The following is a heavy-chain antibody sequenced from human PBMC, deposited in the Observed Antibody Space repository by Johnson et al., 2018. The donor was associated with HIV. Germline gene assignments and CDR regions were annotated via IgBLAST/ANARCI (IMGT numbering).Heavy chain of an antibody. V-gene: IGHV3-9*01. CDR1: GFTFDDYA. Sequence: VQVVESGGGLVQPGRSLRLSCAASGFTFDDYAMHWVRQAPGKGLEWVSGISWNSGSIGYADSVKGRFTISRDNAKNSLYLQMNSLRAENTAVYYCARGGAGTNAFDIWGQGTMVTVSS. CDR3: ARGGAGTNAFDI. CDR2: ISWNSGSI. J-gene: IGHJ3*02. D-gene: IGHD6-19*01.